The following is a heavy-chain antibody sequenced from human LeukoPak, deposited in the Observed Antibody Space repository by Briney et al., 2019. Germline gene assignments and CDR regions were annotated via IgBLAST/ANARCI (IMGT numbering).Heavy chain of an antibody. J-gene: IGHJ4*02. CDR2: ISYNRSNK. D-gene: IGHD3-22*01. CDR3: AKDRLGYDSSGYADY. CDR1: GFTFSSYG. V-gene: IGHV3-30*18. Sequence: GGSLRLSCAASGFTFSSYGMLWVRQAPGKGLEWVAVISYNRSNKYYAAPVKSRFTISRDNSQNTLYLQMSSLRAEDTAVYYCAKDRLGYDSSGYADYWGQGTLVTVSS.